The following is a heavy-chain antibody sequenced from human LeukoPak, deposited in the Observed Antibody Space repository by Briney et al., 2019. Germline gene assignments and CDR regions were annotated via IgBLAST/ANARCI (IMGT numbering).Heavy chain of an antibody. V-gene: IGHV4-34*01. CDR1: GGSISSGGYY. CDR2: INHSGST. CDR3: ARGRVGLRVVRGVTYYGMDV. D-gene: IGHD3-10*01. Sequence: KPSETLSLTCAVSGGSISSGGYYWSWIRQPPGKGLEWIGEINHSGSTNYNPSLKSRVTISVDTSKNQFSLKLSSVTAADTAVYYCARGRVGLRVVRGVTYYGMDVWGQGTTVTVSS. J-gene: IGHJ6*02.